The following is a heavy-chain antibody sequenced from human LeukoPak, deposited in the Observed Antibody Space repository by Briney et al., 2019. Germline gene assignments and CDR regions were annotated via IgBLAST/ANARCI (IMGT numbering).Heavy chain of an antibody. D-gene: IGHD1-26*01. CDR3: VRGEVGDFDN. Sequence: PSETLSLTCSVSGYPISRGYYWGWVRQVPGKGLEWIGSLPHDDNSSYQHPSLKSRVTMSVDTSKNQFSLKLRSVTAADTAIYYCVRGEVGDFDNWGQGTLVIVSS. V-gene: IGHV4-38-2*02. CDR2: LPHDDNS. CDR1: GYPISRGYY. J-gene: IGHJ4*02.